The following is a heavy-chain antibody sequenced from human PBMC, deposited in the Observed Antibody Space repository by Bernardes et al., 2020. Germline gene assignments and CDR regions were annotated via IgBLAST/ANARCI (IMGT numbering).Heavy chain of an antibody. CDR2: ISAYNDNT. J-gene: IGHJ4*02. D-gene: IGHD3-3*01. Sequence: ASVKVSCKASGYTFSSYGISWVRQAPGQGLEWMGWISAYNDNTNYAQKLQGRVTMTTDTSTSTAYMELRSLRSDDTAVYYCAKDLRDFWTGSYFDYWGQGTLVTVSS. CDR3: AKDLRDFWTGSYFDY. V-gene: IGHV1-18*01. CDR1: GYTFSSYG.